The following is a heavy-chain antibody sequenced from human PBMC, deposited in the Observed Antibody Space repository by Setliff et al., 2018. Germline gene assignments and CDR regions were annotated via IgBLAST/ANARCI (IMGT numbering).Heavy chain of an antibody. V-gene: IGHV1-18*04. CDR1: GYIFTNYY. D-gene: IGHD2-2*01. J-gene: IGHJ3*02. Sequence: ASVKVSCKASGYIFTNYYIHWVRQAPGQGLEWMGWISGYNGYTVYAQKLQGRVTLTTDTSTGTAYMEVRSLGSDDTAQYYCVRDRAAIVVGPPTAAFDIWGQGTMVTVSS. CDR3: VRDRAAIVVGPPTAAFDI. CDR2: ISGYNGYT.